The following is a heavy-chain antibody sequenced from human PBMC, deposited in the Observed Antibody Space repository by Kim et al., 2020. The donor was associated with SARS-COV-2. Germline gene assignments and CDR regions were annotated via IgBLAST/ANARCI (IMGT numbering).Heavy chain of an antibody. Sequence: ASVKVSCKASGYTFTSYAMNWVRQAPGQGLEWMGWINTNTGNPTYAQGFTGRFVFYLDTSVSTTYLEISSLKAEDTAVYYCARIPSAYCSSTSCYSWFDPWGQGTLVTVSS. J-gene: IGHJ5*02. CDR3: ARIPSAYCSSTSCYSWFDP. V-gene: IGHV7-4-1*02. CDR2: INTNTGNP. CDR1: GYTFTSYA. D-gene: IGHD2-2*02.